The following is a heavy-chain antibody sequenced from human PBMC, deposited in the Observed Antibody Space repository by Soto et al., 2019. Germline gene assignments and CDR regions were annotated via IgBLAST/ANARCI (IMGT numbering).Heavy chain of an antibody. CDR3: ARRLDYLFEY. CDR2: IYYSGST. V-gene: IGHV4-59*08. J-gene: IGHJ4*02. CDR1: GGSISSYY. Sequence: SETLSLCCTASGGSISSYYWALLRQPPGKGMEWIGYIYYSGSTNNNPSLKSRVTISVDTSKTQFSLKLSSVTAADTAVYYCARRLDYLFEYWGQGTLVTVSS. D-gene: IGHD4-17*01.